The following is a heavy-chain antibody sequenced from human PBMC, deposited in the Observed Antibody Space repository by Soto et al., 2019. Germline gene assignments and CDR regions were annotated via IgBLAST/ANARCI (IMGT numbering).Heavy chain of an antibody. CDR2: IIPIFGTA. CDR3: ARDSSYIVATMGGVFDY. V-gene: IGHV1-69*06. CDR1: GGTFSSYA. Sequence: QVQLVQSGAEVKKPGSSVKVSCKASGGTFSSYAISWVRQAPGQGLEWMGGIIPIFGTANYAQKFQGRVTITADKSTSTAYMELSSLRSGDTAVYYCARDSSYIVATMGGVFDYWGQGTLVTVSS. J-gene: IGHJ4*02. D-gene: IGHD5-12*01.